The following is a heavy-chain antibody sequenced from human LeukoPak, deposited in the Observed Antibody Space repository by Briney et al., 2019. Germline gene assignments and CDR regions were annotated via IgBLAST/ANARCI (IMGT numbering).Heavy chain of an antibody. CDR3: ARLVYGSGRCLDY. Sequence: GGTLRLSCAASGFTFSSYGMSWVRQAPGKGLEWVSGISGSGGSTYYADSVKGRFTISRDNSKNTLYLQMNSLRAEDTAVYYCARLVYGSGRCLDYWGQGTLVTVSS. V-gene: IGHV3-23*01. CDR2: ISGSGGST. CDR1: GFTFSSYG. D-gene: IGHD3-10*01. J-gene: IGHJ4*02.